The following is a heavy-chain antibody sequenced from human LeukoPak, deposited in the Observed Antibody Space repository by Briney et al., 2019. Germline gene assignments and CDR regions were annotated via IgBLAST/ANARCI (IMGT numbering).Heavy chain of an antibody. J-gene: IGHJ4*02. V-gene: IGHV3-74*01. CDR2: INGDGIST. D-gene: IGHD3-10*01. Sequence: GGSLRLSCTASGFTFSTYWMHWVRQAPEKGLVWVSRINGDGISTDYADSVQGRFTISRDNAKNTLYLEMNSLRAEDTAVYYCARDVIWLGESPAYWGQGTLVTVSS. CDR3: ARDVIWLGESPAY. CDR1: GFTFSTYW.